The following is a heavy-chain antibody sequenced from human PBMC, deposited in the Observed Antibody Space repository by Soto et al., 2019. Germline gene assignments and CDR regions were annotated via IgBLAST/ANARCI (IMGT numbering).Heavy chain of an antibody. CDR2: INSDGSST. D-gene: IGHD6-19*01. CDR1: GFTFSSYW. J-gene: IGHJ3*02. CDR3: ARVLARIEVAGTDAFDI. V-gene: IGHV3-74*01. Sequence: GGSLRLSCAASGFTFSSYWMHWVRQAPGKGLVWVSRINSDGSSTSYADSVKGRFTISRDNAKNTLYLQMNSLRAEDTAVYYCARVLARIEVAGTDAFDISGQGTMVTVSS.